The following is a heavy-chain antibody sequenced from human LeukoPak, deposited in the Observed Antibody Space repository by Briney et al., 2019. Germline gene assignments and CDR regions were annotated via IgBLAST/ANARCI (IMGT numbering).Heavy chain of an antibody. D-gene: IGHD3-22*01. Sequence: PGGSLRPSCAASGFSLSNYWMSWVRQAPGKGLEWVANIKQDGSEKYYVDSVKGRFTISRDNAKNSLYLQMNSLRAEDTAVYYCTRSGYYYPFDYWGQGTLVTVSS. CDR2: IKQDGSEK. CDR1: GFSLSNYW. CDR3: TRSGYYYPFDY. V-gene: IGHV3-7*01. J-gene: IGHJ4*02.